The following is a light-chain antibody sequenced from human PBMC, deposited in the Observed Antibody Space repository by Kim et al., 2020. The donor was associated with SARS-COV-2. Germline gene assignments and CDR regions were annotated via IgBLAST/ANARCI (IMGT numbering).Light chain of an antibody. CDR2: AAS. CDR3: QQSNSFPVT. V-gene: IGKV1D-12*01. Sequence: DIQMTQSPSSVSASVGDRITITCRASQVISSWLTWYQQKPGKTPKLLIYAASSLQSGVPSRFSGSGSGTDFTFTISSLQPEDFATYYCQQSNSFPVTFGGGTKVDIK. J-gene: IGKJ4*01. CDR1: QVISSW.